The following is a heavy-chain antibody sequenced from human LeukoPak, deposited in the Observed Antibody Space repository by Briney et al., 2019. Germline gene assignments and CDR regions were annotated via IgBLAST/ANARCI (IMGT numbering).Heavy chain of an antibody. D-gene: IGHD2-8*01. J-gene: IGHJ4*02. CDR3: ARDPSRVYYFDY. V-gene: IGHV1-69*04. CDR2: IIPILGIA. Sequence: GSSVKVSCKASGGTFSSYTISWVRQAPGQGLEWMGRIIPILGIANYAQKFQGRVTITADKSTSTAYMELSSLRSEDTAVYYCARDPSRVYYFDYWGREPWSPSPQ. CDR1: GGTFSSYT.